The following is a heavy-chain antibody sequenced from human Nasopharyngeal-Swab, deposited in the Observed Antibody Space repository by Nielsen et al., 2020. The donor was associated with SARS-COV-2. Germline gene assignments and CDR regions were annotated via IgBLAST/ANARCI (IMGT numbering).Heavy chain of an antibody. CDR1: GFTFSSYG. Sequence: GGSLRLSCAASGFTFSSYGMHWVRQAPGKGLEWVAVISYDGSNKYYADSVKGRFTISRDNSKNTLYLQMNSLRAEDTAVYYCAKDAYSSGAHFDYWGQGTLVTVSS. CDR3: AKDAYSSGAHFDY. J-gene: IGHJ4*02. CDR2: ISYDGSNK. D-gene: IGHD6-19*01. V-gene: IGHV3-30*18.